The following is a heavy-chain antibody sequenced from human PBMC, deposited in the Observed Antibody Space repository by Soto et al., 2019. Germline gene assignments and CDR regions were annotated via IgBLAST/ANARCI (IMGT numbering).Heavy chain of an antibody. Sequence: QLQLQESGPGLVEPSQTLSLTCTVSGGSISGVGYYWSWIRQNPGKGLEWIGYIFPDGTTYYNPSLKRRLTISEDTSKTPFSLKLNSVTAADTAVYYFARAWTEAAGWAHLFDLWGQGTLVTVSS. CDR3: ARAWTEAAGWAHLFDL. D-gene: IGHD6-13*01. J-gene: IGHJ5*02. CDR2: IFPDGTT. V-gene: IGHV4-31*08. CDR1: GGSISGVGYY.